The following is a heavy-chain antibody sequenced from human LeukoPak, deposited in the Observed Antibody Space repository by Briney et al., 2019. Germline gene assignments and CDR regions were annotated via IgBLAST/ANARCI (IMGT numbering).Heavy chain of an antibody. CDR1: GGPISSYY. J-gene: IGHJ6*02. CDR2: IYYSGST. V-gene: IGHV4-59*08. D-gene: IGHD3-9*01. CDR3: ARRTYHYDILTGAYYYYGMDV. Sequence: SETLSLTCTVSGGPISSYYWSWIRQPPGKGLEWIGYIYYSGSTNYNPSLKSRVTISVDTSKNQFSLKLSSVTAADTAVYYCARRTYHYDILTGAYYYYGMDVWGQGTTVTVSS.